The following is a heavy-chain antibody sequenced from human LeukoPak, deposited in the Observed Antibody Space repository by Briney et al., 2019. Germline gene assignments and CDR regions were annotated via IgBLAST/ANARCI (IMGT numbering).Heavy chain of an antibody. V-gene: IGHV3-53*01. CDR3: AKGGAVSSKSITLLRGTRRYYYYMDF. J-gene: IGHJ6*03. CDR1: AFTVSTNY. D-gene: IGHD3-10*01. CDR2: IYRGGST. Sequence: WGSLRLSCAASAFTVSTNYMNWVRQAQGQGLEWVSVIYRGGSTYYADSVKGRFTISRENSKNTLYLQINRLRAEDTAVYYCAKGGAVSSKSITLLRGTRRYYYYMDFWGKGTTVTISS.